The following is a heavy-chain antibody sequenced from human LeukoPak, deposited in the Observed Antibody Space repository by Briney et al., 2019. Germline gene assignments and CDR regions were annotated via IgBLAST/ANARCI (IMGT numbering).Heavy chain of an antibody. CDR1: GFTFSSYG. J-gene: IGHJ4*02. V-gene: IGHV3-48*04. Sequence: GGSLRLSCAASGFTFSSYGMNWVRQAPGKGLEWVSYISSSSSTIYYADSVKGRFTISRDNAKNSLYLQMNSLRAEDTAVYYCAREASGRSFDFWGQGTLVTVSS. D-gene: IGHD3-10*01. CDR3: AREASGRSFDF. CDR2: ISSSSSTI.